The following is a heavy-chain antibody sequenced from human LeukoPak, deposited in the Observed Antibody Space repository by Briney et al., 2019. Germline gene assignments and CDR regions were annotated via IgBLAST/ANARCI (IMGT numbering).Heavy chain of an antibody. V-gene: IGHV3-30*02. D-gene: IGHD6-19*01. CDR2: IRYDGSNK. Sequence: PGGSLRLSCAASGFTFSSYGMHWVRQAPGKGLEWVAFIRYDGSNKYYADSVKGRFTISRDNSKNTLYLQMNGLRAEDTAVYYCAKGTSSGWYFDYWGQGTLVTASS. CDR3: AKGTSSGWYFDY. CDR1: GFTFSSYG. J-gene: IGHJ4*02.